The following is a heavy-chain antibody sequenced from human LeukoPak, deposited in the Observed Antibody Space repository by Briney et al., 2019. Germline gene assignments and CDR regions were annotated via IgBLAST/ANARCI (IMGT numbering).Heavy chain of an antibody. CDR1: GFTFSSYW. Sequence: GGSLRLSCAASGFTFSSYWMHWVRQAPGKGLVWVSRINSDGSSTSYADSVKGRFTISRDNAKNTLYLQMNSLRAEDTAVYYCARGDPSGSSTSCPFDYWGQGTLVTVSS. V-gene: IGHV3-74*01. J-gene: IGHJ4*02. D-gene: IGHD2-2*01. CDR2: INSDGSST. CDR3: ARGDPSGSSTSCPFDY.